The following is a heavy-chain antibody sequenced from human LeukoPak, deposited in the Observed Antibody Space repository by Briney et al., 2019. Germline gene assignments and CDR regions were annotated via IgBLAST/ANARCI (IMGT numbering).Heavy chain of an antibody. Sequence: PGGSLRLSCAASGITFSSYAMIWVRQAPGKGLEWVSAISGSGETTYYADSVKGRFTISRDNSKNTLYMQMNSLRVEDTAVYYCAKPYNYGYKGFFDYWGQGILVTVSS. CDR3: AKPYNYGYKGFFDY. CDR1: GITFSSYA. D-gene: IGHD1-20*01. CDR2: ISGSGETT. J-gene: IGHJ4*02. V-gene: IGHV3-23*01.